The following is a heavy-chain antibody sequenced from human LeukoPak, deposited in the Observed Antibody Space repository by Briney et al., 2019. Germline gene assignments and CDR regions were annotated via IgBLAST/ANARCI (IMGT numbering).Heavy chain of an antibody. CDR1: GASISGYY. CDR3: ARGVYYDSSGYYYVWDY. V-gene: IGHV4-59*01. Sequence: SETLSLTCTVSGASISGYYWSWIRQPPGKGLEWIGYIYYSGSTNYNPSLKSRVTISVDTSKNQFSLKLSSVTAADTAVYYCARGVYYDSSGYYYVWDYWGQGTLVTVSS. D-gene: IGHD3-22*01. J-gene: IGHJ4*02. CDR2: IYYSGST.